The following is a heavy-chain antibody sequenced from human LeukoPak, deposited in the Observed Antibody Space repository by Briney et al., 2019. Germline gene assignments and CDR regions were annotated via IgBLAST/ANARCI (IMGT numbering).Heavy chain of an antibody. Sequence: SKTLSLTCTVSGGSISSYYWSWIRQPPGKGLEWIGYIYYSGSTNYNPSLKSRVTISVDTSKNQFSLKLSSVTAADTAVYYCARAGYDFWSGSRTFDPWGQGTLVTVSS. CDR3: ARAGYDFWSGSRTFDP. CDR2: IYYSGST. CDR1: GGSISSYY. V-gene: IGHV4-59*01. D-gene: IGHD3-3*01. J-gene: IGHJ5*02.